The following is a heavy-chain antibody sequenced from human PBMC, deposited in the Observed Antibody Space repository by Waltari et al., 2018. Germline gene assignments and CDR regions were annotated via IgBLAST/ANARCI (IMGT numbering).Heavy chain of an antibody. CDR3: ARGIQLWGRGSWYFDN. Sequence: QVQLVQSGSELKKPGASVKGSCKASGYIFTNYAMNWVRQAPGQGLEWMGWINAKTRNPTYAQGFRGRFVFSLDTSVSTASLQISSLKAEDTDVYYCARGIQLWGRGSWYFDNWGQGTLVTVSS. D-gene: IGHD3-16*01. J-gene: IGHJ4*02. V-gene: IGHV7-4-1*02. CDR2: INAKTRNP. CDR1: GYIFTNYA.